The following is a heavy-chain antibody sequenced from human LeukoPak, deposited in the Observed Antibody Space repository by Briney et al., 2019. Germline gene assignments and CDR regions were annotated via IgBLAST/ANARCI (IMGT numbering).Heavy chain of an antibody. CDR3: ARSIYGDSPTLFDP. CDR1: GFTFSDYY. D-gene: IGHD4-17*01. J-gene: IGHJ5*02. V-gene: IGHV3-11*01. CDR2: ISSSGSTI. Sequence: GGSLRLSCAASGFTFSDYYRSWIRQAPGKGLEWVSYISSSGSTIYHADSVKGRFTISRDNAKNSLYLQMNSLRAEDTAVYYCARSIYGDSPTLFDPWGQGTLVTVSS.